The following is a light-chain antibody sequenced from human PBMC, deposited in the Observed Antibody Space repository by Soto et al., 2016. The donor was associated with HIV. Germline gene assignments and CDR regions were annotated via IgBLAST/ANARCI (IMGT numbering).Light chain of an antibody. Sequence: DIQMTQSPSSLSASVGDRVTITCRASQGISTYLAWFQQKPGKAPKSLIYAASNLHSGVPSKFSGSGSGTDFTLTISSLQPEDCATYYCQQYDSYPFTFGPGTKVDIK. J-gene: IGKJ3*01. CDR3: QQYDSYPFT. CDR1: QGISTY. CDR2: AAS. V-gene: IGKV1-16*02.